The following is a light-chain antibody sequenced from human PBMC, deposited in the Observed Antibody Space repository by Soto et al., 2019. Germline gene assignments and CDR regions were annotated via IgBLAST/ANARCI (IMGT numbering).Light chain of an antibody. CDR1: QSLSSNY. Sequence: EIVLTQSPGTLSLSPGERATLSCRASQSLSSNYLAWYQQKPGQAPRLLIYDASSRATGIPDRFSGSGSGTDFTLTIRRLEPEDFAEYYCQHRKTFGQGTKVEVK. CDR2: DAS. J-gene: IGKJ1*01. CDR3: QHRKT. V-gene: IGKV3D-20*02.